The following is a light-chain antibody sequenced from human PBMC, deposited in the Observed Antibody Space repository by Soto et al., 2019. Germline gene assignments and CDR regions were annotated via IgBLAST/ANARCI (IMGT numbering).Light chain of an antibody. CDR1: QSTSSN. CDR2: GAS. CDR3: QQSYNIPFT. J-gene: IGKJ5*01. Sequence: DIPRAQSQSSLSASVGDRLTITCRASQSTSSNLNWFQQKPGKAPKHLIYGASSLQSGVPSRFSGSGSGTDFTLTITSLLPEDFVTYYCQQSYNIPFTFGQGTRLELK. V-gene: IGKV1-39*01.